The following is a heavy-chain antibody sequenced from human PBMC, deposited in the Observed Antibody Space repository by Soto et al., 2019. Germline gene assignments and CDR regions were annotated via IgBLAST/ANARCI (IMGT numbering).Heavy chain of an antibody. CDR3: ARGGGDYGDYLDY. V-gene: IGHV3-74*01. CDR1: GFSFSTYW. J-gene: IGHJ4*02. CDR2: INTAGTTT. D-gene: IGHD4-17*01. Sequence: ELQLVESGGGLVQPGGSLRLSCVASGFSFSTYWMHWVRQAPGKGLVWVSRINTAGTTTPYADSVTGRFTISRDNAKNTLSLQMNSPRAEDTAVYYCARGGGDYGDYLDYWGQGALVTVSS.